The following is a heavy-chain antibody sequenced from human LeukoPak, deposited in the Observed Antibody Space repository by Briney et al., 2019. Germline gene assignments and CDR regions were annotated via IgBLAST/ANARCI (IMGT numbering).Heavy chain of an antibody. D-gene: IGHD6-13*01. V-gene: IGHV3-23*01. J-gene: IGHJ4*02. CDR3: AKGNGKAAAGSVVDY. Sequence: GGSLRLSCAASGFTFSSYAMSWVRQAPGKGLEWVSSISGSGGTTYYADSVKGRFTISRDNSKNTLCLQMNSLRPDDMAVYYCAKGNGKAAAGSVVDYWGQGTLVTVSS. CDR1: GFTFSSYA. CDR2: ISGSGGTT.